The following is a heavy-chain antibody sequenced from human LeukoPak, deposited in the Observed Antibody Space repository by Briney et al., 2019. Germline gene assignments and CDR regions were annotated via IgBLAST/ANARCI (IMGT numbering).Heavy chain of an antibody. Sequence: SQTLSLTCTVSGGSISSGSYYWSWIRQPAGKGLEWIGRIYTSGSTNYNPSLKSRVTISVDTSKNQFSLKLSSVTAADTAVYYCARQGQIDYWGQGTLVTVSS. CDR1: GGSISSGSYY. CDR2: IYTSGST. CDR3: ARQGQIDY. J-gene: IGHJ4*02. V-gene: IGHV4-61*02.